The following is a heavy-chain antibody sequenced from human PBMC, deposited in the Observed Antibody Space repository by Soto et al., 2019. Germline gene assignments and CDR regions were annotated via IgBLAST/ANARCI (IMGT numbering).Heavy chain of an antibody. D-gene: IGHD5-12*01. CDR2: INAGNGNT. V-gene: IGHV1-3*01. CDR3: ARGGFEWLRFHHAFDI. J-gene: IGHJ3*02. CDR1: GYTFTSYA. Sequence: WASVKVSCKASGYTFTSYAMHWVRQAPGQRLEWMGWINAGNGNTKYSQKFQGRVTITRDTSASTAYMELSSLRSEDTAVYYCARGGFEWLRFHHAFDIWGQGTMVTVSS.